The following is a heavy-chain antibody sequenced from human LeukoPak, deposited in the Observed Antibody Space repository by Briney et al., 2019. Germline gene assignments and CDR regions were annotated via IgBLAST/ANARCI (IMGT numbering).Heavy chain of an antibody. J-gene: IGHJ4*02. D-gene: IGHD6-13*01. CDR1: GFTFSSYE. Sequence: GGSLRLSCAASGFTFSSYEMNWVRQAPGTGLEWVSYVSSSGTTIYYADSVKGRFTISRDNAKNSLYLQMNSPRVEDTAVYYCARARGSSSWYTPFYFDYWGQGTLVTVSS. CDR2: VSSSGTTI. CDR3: ARARGSSSWYTPFYFDY. V-gene: IGHV3-48*03.